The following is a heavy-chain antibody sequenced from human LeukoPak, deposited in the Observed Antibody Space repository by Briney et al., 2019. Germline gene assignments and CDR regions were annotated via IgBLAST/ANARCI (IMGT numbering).Heavy chain of an antibody. Sequence: GGSPRLSCAASGFTFSNYAMTWVRQAPGKGLEWVSAISGGGYSTYYADSVKGRFTISRDNSKNTLYLQMNSLRAEDTAVYYCAKEVDLDGYWGQGTLVTVSS. CDR1: GFTFSNYA. CDR2: ISGGGYST. V-gene: IGHV3-23*01. D-gene: IGHD4-17*01. J-gene: IGHJ4*02. CDR3: AKEVDLDGY.